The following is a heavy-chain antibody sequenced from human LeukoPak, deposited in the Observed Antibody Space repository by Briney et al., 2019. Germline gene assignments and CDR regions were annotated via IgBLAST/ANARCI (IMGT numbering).Heavy chain of an antibody. V-gene: IGHV3-23*01. J-gene: IGHJ2*01. CDR1: GFTFSTYA. Sequence: AGSLRLSCAASGFTFSTYAMSWVRQAQGQGLQWVSAITGSGGGTYYADSVKGRFTISRDNSNDTMYLQMNTLRAEDTALYYCAKTSSHRIRAFFDLWGRGTLVTVSS. CDR2: ITGSGGGT. D-gene: IGHD2-15*01. CDR3: AKTSSHRIRAFFDL.